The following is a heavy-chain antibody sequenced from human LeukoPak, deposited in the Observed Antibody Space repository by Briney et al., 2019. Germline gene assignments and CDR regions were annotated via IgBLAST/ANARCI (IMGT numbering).Heavy chain of an antibody. D-gene: IGHD6-19*01. CDR1: GFTFSSYE. CDR3: ARDAPSVAVAAFAELFDY. Sequence: PGGSLRLSCAASGFTFSSYEMSWVRQAPGKGLEWVSYISSSGSTIYYADSVKGRFTISRDNAKNSLYLQMNSLRAEDTAVYYCARDAPSVAVAAFAELFDYWGQGTLVTVSS. CDR2: ISSSGSTI. V-gene: IGHV3-48*03. J-gene: IGHJ4*02.